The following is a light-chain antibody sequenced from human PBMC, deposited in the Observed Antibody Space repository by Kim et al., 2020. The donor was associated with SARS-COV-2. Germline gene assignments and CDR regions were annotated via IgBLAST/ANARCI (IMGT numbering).Light chain of an antibody. Sequence: SLSPGQTASITCSGEKLGDKYACWYQQKPGQSPVLFIYQDSKRPSGIPERFSCSNSGNTATLTISGTQAMDESDYYCQAWDGSTYVFGTGTKVTVL. J-gene: IGLJ1*01. V-gene: IGLV3-1*01. CDR2: QDS. CDR3: QAWDGSTYV. CDR1: KLGDKY.